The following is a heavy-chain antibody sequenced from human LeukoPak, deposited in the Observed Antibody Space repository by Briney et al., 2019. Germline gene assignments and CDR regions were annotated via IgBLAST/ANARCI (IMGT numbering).Heavy chain of an antibody. V-gene: IGHV4-34*01. D-gene: IGHD5-18*01. CDR3: ARERSYGYHYYYMDV. Sequence: SETLSLSCAVYGGSFSGYFRSWIRQPPGKGLEWIGEINHSGSSNYNPSLKSRVTISVDTSKNQFSLKLSSVTAADTAVYYCARERSYGYHYYYMDVWGKGTTVTVSS. CDR2: INHSGSS. J-gene: IGHJ6*03. CDR1: GGSFSGYF.